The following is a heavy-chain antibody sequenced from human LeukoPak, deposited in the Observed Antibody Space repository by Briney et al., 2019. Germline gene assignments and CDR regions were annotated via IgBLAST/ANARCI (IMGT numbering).Heavy chain of an antibody. J-gene: IGHJ4*02. CDR2: IYYSGST. V-gene: IGHV4-39*07. CDR1: GGSISSSSYY. D-gene: IGHD4/OR15-4a*01. Sequence: SETLSLTCTVSGGSISSSSYYWGWIRQPPGKGLEWIGSIYYSGSTYYNPSLKSRVTISVDTSKNQFSLKLSSVTAADTAVYYCARGGLSSDSYFDYWGQGTLVTVSS. CDR3: ARGGLSSDSYFDY.